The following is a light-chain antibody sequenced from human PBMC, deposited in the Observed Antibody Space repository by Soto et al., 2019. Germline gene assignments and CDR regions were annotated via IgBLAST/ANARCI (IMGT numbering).Light chain of an antibody. J-gene: IGLJ3*02. V-gene: IGLV1-44*01. Sequence: QSVLTQPPSASGTPGQRVTISCSGSSSNIGSSPVNWYQQLPGTAPKLLIYNNNQRPSGVPDRFSGSKSGTSASLAISGLQSEDEADYYCVAWDDSLIGHWEFGGGTKLTVL. CDR2: NNN. CDR1: SSNIGSSP. CDR3: VAWDDSLIGHWE.